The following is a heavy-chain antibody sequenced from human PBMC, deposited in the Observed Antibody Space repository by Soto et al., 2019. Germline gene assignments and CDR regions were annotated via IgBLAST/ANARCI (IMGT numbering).Heavy chain of an antibody. CDR3: ARRQNWNDIGDHFDY. CDR1: GGSIRSNDYY. CDR2: FYYSGSI. J-gene: IGHJ4*01. D-gene: IGHD1-1*01. Sequence: SETLSLTCTVSGGSIRSNDYYWGWIRQPPGKGLEWIGSFYYSGSIFYNPSLKSRVTISVDTSKNQLSLKLNSVTAADTAVYYCARRQNWNDIGDHFDYWGHGTLVTVSS. V-gene: IGHV4-39*01.